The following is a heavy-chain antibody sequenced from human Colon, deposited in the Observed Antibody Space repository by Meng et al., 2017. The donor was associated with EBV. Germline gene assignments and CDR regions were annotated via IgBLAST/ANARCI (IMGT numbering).Heavy chain of an antibody. V-gene: IGHV4-34*01. D-gene: IGHD3-10*01. CDR3: ARRGPSGNFSP. CDR2: IDHRGNT. CDR1: GGSSRDYY. Sequence: VPLQQLGAGLLYPSETLSRSCAVYGGSSRDYYWTWIRHPPGKGLEWIGEIDHRGNTKYNPSLKSRVTISLDTSKKQFSLKVSSVTAADSAVYYCARRGPSGNFSPWSQGALVTVSS. J-gene: IGHJ5*02.